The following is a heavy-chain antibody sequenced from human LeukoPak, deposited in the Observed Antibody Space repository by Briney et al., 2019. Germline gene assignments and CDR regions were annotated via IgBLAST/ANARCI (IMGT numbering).Heavy chain of an antibody. CDR3: ARGGSHSGAAAKLDY. CDR1: GGSISSYY. CDR2: IYYSGST. J-gene: IGHJ4*02. Sequence: SETLSLTCTVSGGSISSYYWSWIRQPPGKGLEWIGYIYYSGSTNYNPSLKSRVTISVDTSKNQFSLKLSSVTAADTAVYYCARGGSHSGAAAKLDYWGQGTLVTVSS. V-gene: IGHV4-59*01. D-gene: IGHD6-13*01.